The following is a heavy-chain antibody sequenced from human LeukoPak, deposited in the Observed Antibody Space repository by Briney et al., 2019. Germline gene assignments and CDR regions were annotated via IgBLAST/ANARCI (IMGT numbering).Heavy chain of an antibody. CDR1: GFTFSTYD. V-gene: IGHV3-13*04. CDR3: ARESAAAGSGHWYFDL. J-gene: IGHJ2*01. CDR2: IDIGGDT. Sequence: GRSLRLSCAASGFTFSTYDMHWVRQVTGKGLEWVSGIDIGGDTYYPGSVKGRFTISRENAKNSLYLQMNSLSVGDTAVYYCARESAAAGSGHWYFDLWGRGTLVTVSS. D-gene: IGHD6-13*01.